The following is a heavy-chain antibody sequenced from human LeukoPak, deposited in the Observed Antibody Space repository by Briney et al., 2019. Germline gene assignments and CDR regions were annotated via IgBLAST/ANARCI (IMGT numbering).Heavy chain of an antibody. J-gene: IGHJ4*02. CDR3: ARGSDGYSGYGQYFDY. V-gene: IGHV4-59*12. D-gene: IGHD5-12*01. Sequence: SETLSLTCTVSGGSISSYYWSWIRQPPGKGLEWIGYIYYSGSTNYNPSLKSRVTISVDTSKNQFSLKLSSVTAADTAVYYCARGSDGYSGYGQYFDYWGQGTLVTVSS. CDR1: GGSISSYY. CDR2: IYYSGST.